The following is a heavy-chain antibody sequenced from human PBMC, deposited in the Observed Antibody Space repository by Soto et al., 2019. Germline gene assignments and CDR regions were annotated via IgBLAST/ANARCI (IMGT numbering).Heavy chain of an antibody. D-gene: IGHD3-10*01. CDR1: GDTLNRYA. CDR2: IIPIFGTT. CDR3: VTDRLRYYYFDY. J-gene: IGHJ4*02. V-gene: IGHV1-69*06. Sequence: QVQLRQSGAEVKKPGSSVNVSCKASGDTLNRYAVSWVRQAPGQGLEWMGDIIPIFGTTSYARKFQGRDTITAYKATSTVNMELSSLRSEDTAVYYCVTDRLRYYYFDYWGQGTRVTVSS.